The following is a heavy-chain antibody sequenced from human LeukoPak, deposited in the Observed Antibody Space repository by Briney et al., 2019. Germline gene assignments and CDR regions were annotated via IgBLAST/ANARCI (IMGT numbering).Heavy chain of an antibody. Sequence: GASVKVSCKASGYTFTSYDINWVRQATGQGLEWMGWMNPNSGNTGYAQKFQGRVTMTRNTSISTAYMELSSLRSEDTAVYYCARDSYYSNYEDYYGMDVWGQGTTVTVSS. CDR2: MNPNSGNT. CDR1: GYTFTSYD. D-gene: IGHD4-11*01. J-gene: IGHJ6*02. CDR3: ARDSYYSNYEDYYGMDV. V-gene: IGHV1-8*01.